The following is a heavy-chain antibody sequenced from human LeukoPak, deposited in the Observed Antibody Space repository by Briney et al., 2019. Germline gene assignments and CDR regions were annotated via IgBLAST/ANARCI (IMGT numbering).Heavy chain of an antibody. J-gene: IGHJ3*02. CDR3: AKSRDGYNYGAFDI. CDR1: GFTFSHYY. Sequence: GGSLRLSCAASGFTFSHYYMSWIRQAPGRGLEWVSYISTGSTYTDYADSVKGRFTISRDNAKNSLYLQMNSLRAEDTAIYYCAKSRDGYNYGAFDIWGQGTMVTVSS. D-gene: IGHD5-24*01. CDR2: ISTGSTYT. V-gene: IGHV3-11*03.